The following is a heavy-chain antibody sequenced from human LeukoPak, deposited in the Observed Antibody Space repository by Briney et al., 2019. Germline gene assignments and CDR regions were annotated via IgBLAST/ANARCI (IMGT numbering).Heavy chain of an antibody. CDR1: GFTFSSYA. J-gene: IGHJ2*01. D-gene: IGHD3-22*01. Sequence: GGSLRLSCAASGFTFSSYAMHWVRQAPGKGLEWVAVISYDGSNKYYADSVKGRFTISRDNSKNTLYLQMNSLRAEDMALYYCAKGYDSSGYLYWYFDLWGRGTLVTVSS. V-gene: IGHV3-30-3*01. CDR2: ISYDGSNK. CDR3: AKGYDSSGYLYWYFDL.